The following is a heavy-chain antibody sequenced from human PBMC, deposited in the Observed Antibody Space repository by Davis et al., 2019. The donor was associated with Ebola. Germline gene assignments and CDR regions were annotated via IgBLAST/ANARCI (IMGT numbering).Heavy chain of an antibody. V-gene: IGHV3-30-3*01. CDR3: ARDPSSSSWFFDY. J-gene: IGHJ4*02. Sequence: PGGSLRLSCAASGFTFSSYAMHWVRQAPGKGLEWVAVISYDGSNKYYADSVKGRFTISRDNSKNTLYLQMNSLRAEDTAVYYCARDPSSSSWFFDYWGQGTLVTVSS. CDR1: GFTFSSYA. D-gene: IGHD6-13*01. CDR2: ISYDGSNK.